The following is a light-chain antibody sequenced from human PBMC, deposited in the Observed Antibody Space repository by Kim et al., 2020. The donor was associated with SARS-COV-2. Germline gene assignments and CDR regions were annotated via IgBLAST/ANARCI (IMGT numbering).Light chain of an antibody. J-gene: IGLJ2*01. CDR1: KLGDKY. Sequence: SYELIQPPSVSVSPGQTASITCSGDKLGDKYACWYQQKPGQSPVLVIYQDSKRPSGIPERFSGSNSGNTATLTISGTQAMDEADYYCQAWDSSTGGVFGG. V-gene: IGLV3-1*01. CDR3: QAWDSSTGGV. CDR2: QDS.